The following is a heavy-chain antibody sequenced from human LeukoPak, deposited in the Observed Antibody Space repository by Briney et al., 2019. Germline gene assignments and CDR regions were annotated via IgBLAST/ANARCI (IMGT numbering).Heavy chain of an antibody. J-gene: IGHJ6*02. CDR1: GFTFSSYS. Sequence: PGGSLRLSCAASGFTFSSYSMNWVRQAPGKGLEWVSSISSSSSYIYYADSVKGRFTISRDNAKNSLYLQMNSLRAEDTAVYYCAKHPTPIYGMDVWGQETTVTVSS. CDR2: ISSSSSYI. D-gene: IGHD2-15*01. V-gene: IGHV3-21*01. CDR3: AKHPTPIYGMDV.